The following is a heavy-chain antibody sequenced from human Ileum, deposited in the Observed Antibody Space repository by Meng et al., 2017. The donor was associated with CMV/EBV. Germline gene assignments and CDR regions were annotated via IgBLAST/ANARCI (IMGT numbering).Heavy chain of an antibody. Sequence: SETLSLTCTVSGGSISSYYWSWIREPPAKGLEWIGYIYYSGITNYNPSLKSRVTISVDTTKNQFSLKLSSVTAADTAVYYCARAAFPYYYGSRSYFQESWFDPWGQGTLVTVSS. CDR1: GGSISSYY. CDR3: ARAAFPYYYGSRSYFQESWFDP. CDR2: IYYSGIT. V-gene: IGHV4-59*01. J-gene: IGHJ5*02. D-gene: IGHD3-10*01.